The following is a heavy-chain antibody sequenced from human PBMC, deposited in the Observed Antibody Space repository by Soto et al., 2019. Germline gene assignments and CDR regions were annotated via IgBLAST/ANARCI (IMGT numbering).Heavy chain of an antibody. J-gene: IGHJ4*02. CDR2: ISPSGTT. V-gene: IGHV4-34*01. CDR1: DGSFSNNY. CDR3: ATSLWFGTQPEI. Sequence: SETLSLTCGVYDGSFSNNYWTWFRQPPGKGLEWIGEISPSGTTKYIPPLKSRVTISLDTSKMHSSLKVTSVTAADTVVYYCATSLWFGTQPEIWGQGTLVTVSS. D-gene: IGHD3-10*01.